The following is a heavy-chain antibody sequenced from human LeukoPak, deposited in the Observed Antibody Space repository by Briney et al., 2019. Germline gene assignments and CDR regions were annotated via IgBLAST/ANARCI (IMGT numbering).Heavy chain of an antibody. CDR3: ARGHYGLGV. J-gene: IGHJ6*02. CDR2: ISRRGDTI. V-gene: IGHV3-11*01. CDR1: GLTLSDYY. Sequence: GGSLRLSCAASGLTLSDYYMSWIRQAPGKGLEWVAYISRRGDTIYYGDSVKGRFTISRDNAKNSLYLQMNSLRAEDTAVYYCARGHYGLGVWGQGTTVTVSS.